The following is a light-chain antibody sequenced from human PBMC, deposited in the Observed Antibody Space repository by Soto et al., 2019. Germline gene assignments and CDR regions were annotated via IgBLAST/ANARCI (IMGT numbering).Light chain of an antibody. V-gene: IGLV2-14*01. Sequence: QSALTRTACGSGSPGESINISRTRTSSDVCGYNYVSWYQQYPGKVPRLIVDEVTYRPSGVSNRFSGSKSGNTASLTISGLRAEDQADYDCSSFSTSDTLEGFGSGTMVTVL. CDR2: EVT. CDR3: SSFSTSDTLEG. CDR1: SSDVCGYNY. J-gene: IGLJ1*01.